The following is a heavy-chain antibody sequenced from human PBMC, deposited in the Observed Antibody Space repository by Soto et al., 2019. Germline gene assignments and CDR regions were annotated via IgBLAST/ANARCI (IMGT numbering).Heavy chain of an antibody. CDR1: GFTFSNYY. CDR2: ISSSASTI. V-gene: IGHV3-11*01. J-gene: IGHJ4*02. Sequence: QVQLVESGGGLVKPGGSLRLSCAASGFTFSNYYMSWIRQAPGKGLEWVSYISSSASTIHYADSVKGRFTISRDNAKNSLYLQMNSLRVEDTAVYYCARVPPRDGYNFDYWGQGTLVTVSS. D-gene: IGHD5-12*01. CDR3: ARVPPRDGYNFDY.